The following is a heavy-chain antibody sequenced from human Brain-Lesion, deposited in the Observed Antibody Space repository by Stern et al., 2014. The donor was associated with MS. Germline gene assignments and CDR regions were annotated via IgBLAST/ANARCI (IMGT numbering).Heavy chain of an antibody. D-gene: IGHD2-21*01. CDR2: IYHSGST. Sequence: MQLVESGSGQAKPSQTLSLTCAVSGGSISSGGSSWNWIRQPPGKGLAWIGFIYHSGSTYYNPSLKGRVFISVDTSKNHFALNLRSVTAADTAVYYCARGGVIYTQDRNGFDVWGQGTMVTVSS. CDR3: ARGGVIYTQDRNGFDV. V-gene: IGHV4-30-2*01. CDR1: GGSISSGGSS. J-gene: IGHJ3*01.